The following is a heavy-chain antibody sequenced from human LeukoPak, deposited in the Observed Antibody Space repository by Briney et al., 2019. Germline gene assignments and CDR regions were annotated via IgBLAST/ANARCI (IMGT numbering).Heavy chain of an antibody. V-gene: IGHV3-30*02. D-gene: IGHD3-10*01. Sequence: GGSLRLSCAASGVTFSTYGMHWVRQAPGKGLEWVAFIRYDGSDKYYEDSVKGRFTISRDNSKNTLYLQMNSLRAEDTAVYYCAGNDPTVRGVIISDYYYYYYMDVWGKGTTVTVSS. J-gene: IGHJ6*03. CDR1: GVTFSTYG. CDR2: IRYDGSDK. CDR3: AGNDPTVRGVIISDYYYYYYMDV.